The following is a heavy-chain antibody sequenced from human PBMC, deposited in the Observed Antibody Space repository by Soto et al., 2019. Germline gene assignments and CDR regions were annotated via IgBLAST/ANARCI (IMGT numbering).Heavy chain of an antibody. CDR3: TPDPPEYHYDGRDV. CDR2: SKGKTDGATI. CDR1: NFTFNTAW. D-gene: IGHD6-6*01. Sequence: EAQLVESGGGLVKPGGSLRLSCVASNFTFNTAWMTWVRQAPGKGLEWVGRSKGKTDGATIDYAAPVQGRFTISRDDSKNTLYLQRDSLKTEDTAIYYCTPDPPEYHYDGRDVWGQGTSVTVSS. V-gene: IGHV3-15*07. J-gene: IGHJ6*02.